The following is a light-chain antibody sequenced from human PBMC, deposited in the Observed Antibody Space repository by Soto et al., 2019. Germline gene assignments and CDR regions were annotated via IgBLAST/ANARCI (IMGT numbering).Light chain of an antibody. J-gene: IGLJ1*01. CDR1: SSDIGGYEY. Sequence: QSALTQPASVSGSPGQSITISCTGTSSDIGGYEYVSWYQQYPGKAPKLMIYDVNNRPSGVSTRFSGPKSGNTASLTISGLQAEDEGDYYCNSMTNSRSSRFVFGTGTKLTVL. CDR2: DVN. V-gene: IGLV2-14*03. CDR3: NSMTNSRSSRFV.